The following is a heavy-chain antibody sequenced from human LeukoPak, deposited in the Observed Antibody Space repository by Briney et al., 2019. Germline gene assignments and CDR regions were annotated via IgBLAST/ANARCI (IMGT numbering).Heavy chain of an antibody. CDR3: ALPPGSSDDAFDI. CDR2: IYPGDSDT. V-gene: IGHV5-51*01. J-gene: IGHJ3*02. Sequence: KYGESLKISCKGSGYSFTSYWSGWLRRMPGKGLEWMGIIYPGDSDTRYSPSFQGQVTISADKSISTAYVQWSSLKASGTAMYYCALPPGSSDDAFDIWGQGTMVTVSS. D-gene: IGHD1-26*01. CDR1: GYSFTSYW.